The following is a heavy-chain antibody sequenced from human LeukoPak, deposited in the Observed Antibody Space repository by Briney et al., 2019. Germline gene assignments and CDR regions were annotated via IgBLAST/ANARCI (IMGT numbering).Heavy chain of an antibody. CDR1: GFTFSSYA. J-gene: IGHJ4*02. CDR2: VSSSGGRT. D-gene: IGHD3-3*01. Sequence: GGSLRLSCAASGFTFSSYALGWVRQAPGKGLEWVSTVSSSGGRTYYADSVKGRFTISRDNSQNTLYLQMNSLRAEDTAVYYCGKEGGLYDSGGYFDYWAQGTLVTVSS. CDR3: GKEGGLYDSGGYFDY. V-gene: IGHV3-23*01.